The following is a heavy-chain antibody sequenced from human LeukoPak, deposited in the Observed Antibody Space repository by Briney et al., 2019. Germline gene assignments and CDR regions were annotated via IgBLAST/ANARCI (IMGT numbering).Heavy chain of an antibody. CDR2: IKQDGSEK. CDR3: ARGGLWFGEFRPYYFDY. CDR1: GFTFSSYW. J-gene: IGHJ4*02. V-gene: IGHV3-7*01. Sequence: GGSLRLSCAASGFTFSSYWMSWVRQAPGKGLEWVANIKQDGSEKYYVDSVKGRSTISRDNAKNSLYLQMNSLRAEDTAVYYCARGGLWFGEFRPYYFDYWGQGTLVTVSS. D-gene: IGHD3-10*01.